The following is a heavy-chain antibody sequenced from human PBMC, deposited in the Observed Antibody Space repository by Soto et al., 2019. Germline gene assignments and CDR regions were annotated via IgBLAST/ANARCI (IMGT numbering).Heavy chain of an antibody. CDR1: GFTFSSYA. J-gene: IGHJ3*02. CDR2: ISGSGGST. Sequence: PGGSLRLSCAASGFTFSSYAMSCVRQAPGKGLEWVSAISGSGGSTYYADSVKGRFTISRDNSKNTLYLQMNSLRAEDTAVYYCAKDLRAVVPAAANAFDIWGQGTMVTVSS. CDR3: AKDLRAVVPAAANAFDI. D-gene: IGHD2-2*01. V-gene: IGHV3-23*01.